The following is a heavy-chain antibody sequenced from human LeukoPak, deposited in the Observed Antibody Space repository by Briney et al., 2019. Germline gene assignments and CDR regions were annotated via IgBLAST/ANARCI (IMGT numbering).Heavy chain of an antibody. CDR3: AKKYHYGSGAYLYYFDY. CDR2: ISGSDYST. J-gene: IGHJ4*02. CDR1: GFTFSSYA. D-gene: IGHD3-10*01. V-gene: IGHV3-23*01. Sequence: PGGSLRLSCAASGFTFSSYAMSWVRQAPGKGLEWVSTISGSDYSTYYADSVKGRFTISRDNSKKTLFLQMNSLRAEDTAMYYCAKKYHYGSGAYLYYFDYWGQGTLVTVSS.